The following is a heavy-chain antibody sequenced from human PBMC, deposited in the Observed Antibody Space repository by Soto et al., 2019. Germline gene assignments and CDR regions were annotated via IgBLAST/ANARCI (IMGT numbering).Heavy chain of an antibody. CDR1: GGTFSSYA. J-gene: IGHJ4*02. V-gene: IGHV1-69*13. D-gene: IGHD7-27*01. CDR3: ARTVERTGDFDY. Sequence: ASVKVSCKASGGTFSSYAISWVRQAPGRGLEWMGGIIPIFGTANYAQKFQGRVTITADESTSTAYMELSSLRSEDTAVYYCARTVERTGDFDYWGQGTLVTVSS. CDR2: IIPIFGTA.